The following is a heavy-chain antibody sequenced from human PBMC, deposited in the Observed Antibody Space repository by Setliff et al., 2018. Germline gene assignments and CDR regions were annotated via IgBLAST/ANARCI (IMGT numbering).Heavy chain of an antibody. V-gene: IGHV3-33*01. Sequence: GESLKISCAASGFTLRSYGMHWVRQAPGKGLEWVALIWSDGSKEKYVDSVKGRFTISRDNSKNTLYLQMNSLRAEDTAVYYCAGDPPRSDWRLDSWGQGTLVTVSS. CDR2: IWSDGSKE. CDR3: AGDPPRSDWRLDS. D-gene: IGHD1-26*01. CDR1: GFTLRSYG. J-gene: IGHJ4*02.